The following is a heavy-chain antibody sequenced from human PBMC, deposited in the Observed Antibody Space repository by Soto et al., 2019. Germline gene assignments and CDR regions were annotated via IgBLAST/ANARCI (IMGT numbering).Heavy chain of an antibody. D-gene: IGHD6-13*01. V-gene: IGHV3-7*04. Sequence: EVQLVESGGGLVQPGGSLRLSCAASGFTFSSYWMSWVRQAPGKGLEWVANIKQDGSEKYYVDSVKGRFTISRDNAKNSLYLQMNSLRAEDAAVYYCARDSLIYSSNAASYYYGMDVWGQGTTVTVSS. CDR3: ARDSLIYSSNAASYYYGMDV. CDR2: IKQDGSEK. CDR1: GFTFSSYW. J-gene: IGHJ6*02.